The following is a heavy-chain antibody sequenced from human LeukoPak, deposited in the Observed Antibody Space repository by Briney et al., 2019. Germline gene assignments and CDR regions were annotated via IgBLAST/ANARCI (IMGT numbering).Heavy chain of an antibody. Sequence: PGGSLRLSCAASGFTFSSYSMNWVRQAPGKGLEWVSSISSSSSTIYYADSVKGRFTISRDNAKNSLYLQMNSLRAEDTAVYYCAREESLYVGGSGYDYYYYGMDVWGQGTTVTVSS. CDR2: ISSSSSTI. CDR1: GFTFSSYS. CDR3: AREESLYVGGSGYDYYYYGMDV. D-gene: IGHD5-12*01. J-gene: IGHJ6*02. V-gene: IGHV3-48*01.